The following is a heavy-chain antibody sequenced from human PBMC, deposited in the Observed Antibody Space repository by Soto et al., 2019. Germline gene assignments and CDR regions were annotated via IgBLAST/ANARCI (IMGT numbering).Heavy chain of an antibody. CDR1: GFPFKSYA. CDR3: AKELRHDYTIAYFAH. V-gene: IGHV3-23*01. Sequence: QPGGSLRLSCAASGFPFKSYAVSLVRQSPGKGLEWVSVITGSGDSTYYADSVKGRFTISRDNSKNTLYLQMNRLRAEDTAVYYCAKELRHDYTIAYFAHWGQGILVPVSS. J-gene: IGHJ4*02. CDR2: ITGSGDST. D-gene: IGHD4-4*01.